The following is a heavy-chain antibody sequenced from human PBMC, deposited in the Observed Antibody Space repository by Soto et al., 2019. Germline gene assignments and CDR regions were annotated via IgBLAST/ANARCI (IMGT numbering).Heavy chain of an antibody. V-gene: IGHV5-51*01. CDR3: ARLEDYSNYYYYYGMDV. CDR2: IYPGDSDT. J-gene: IGHJ6*02. CDR1: GYSFTSYW. D-gene: IGHD4-4*01. Sequence: GECLKISCKGSGYSFTSYWIGWVRQMPGKGLEWMGIIYPGDSDTRYSPSFQGQVTISADKSISTAYLQWSSLKASDTAMYYCARLEDYSNYYYYYGMDVWGQGTTVTVSS.